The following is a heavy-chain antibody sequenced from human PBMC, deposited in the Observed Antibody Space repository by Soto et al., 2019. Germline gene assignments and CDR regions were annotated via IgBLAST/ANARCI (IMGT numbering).Heavy chain of an antibody. V-gene: IGHV1-3*01. D-gene: IGHD2-2*01. CDR1: GYPFTSYA. CDR2: INAGKGNT. J-gene: IGHJ4*02. CDR3: ARAGDDCSTTSCYMIDY. Sequence: ASVKVSCKASGYPFTSYAMHWVRPAPGQRLEWMGWINAGKGNTKYSQKFKGRVTLTRDTSASTAYMELSSLSYEDTAVYYCARAGDDCSTTSCYMIDYWGQGTLVTVSS.